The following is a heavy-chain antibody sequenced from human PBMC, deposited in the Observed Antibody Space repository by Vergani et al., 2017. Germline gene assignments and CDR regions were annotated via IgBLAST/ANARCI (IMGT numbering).Heavy chain of an antibody. J-gene: IGHJ4*02. CDR1: GDTFSNYA. CDR3: ARDYDILTGYYLFDY. CDR2: INPNSGGT. Sequence: QVQLLQSGAAVRKPGSSVTVSCKASGDTFSNYAITWVRQAPGQGLQWMGRINPNSGGTNYAQKFQGRVTMTRDTSNSTAYMELSRLKSDDTAVYYCARDYDILTGYYLFDYWGQGTLVTVSS. D-gene: IGHD3-9*01. V-gene: IGHV1-2*02.